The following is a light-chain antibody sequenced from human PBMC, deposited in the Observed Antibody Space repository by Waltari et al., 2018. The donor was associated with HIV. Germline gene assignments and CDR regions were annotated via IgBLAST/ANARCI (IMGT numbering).Light chain of an antibody. CDR1: QSINKW. Sequence: DVQVTQSPSTLSAYVGDRVSITCRASQSINKWLAWYQQKPGKAPKLLISRSSDLENGVPSRFSGSGSETEFTLTINSLQPDDFATYYCQQYKTDPCNFGQGTKLEIK. CDR2: RSS. J-gene: IGKJ2*02. CDR3: QQYKTDPCN. V-gene: IGKV1-5*03.